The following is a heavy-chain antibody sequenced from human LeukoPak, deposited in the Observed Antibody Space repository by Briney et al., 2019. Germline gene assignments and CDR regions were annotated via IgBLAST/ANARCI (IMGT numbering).Heavy chain of an antibody. Sequence: ASVKVSCKASGYTFTSYYMHWVRQAPGQGLEWMGWINPNSGGTNYAQKFQGWVTMTRDTSISTAYMELSRLRSDDTAVYYCARALTGYSSSWRGNWFDPWGQGTLVTVSS. J-gene: IGHJ5*02. CDR3: ARALTGYSSSWRGNWFDP. CDR1: GYTFTSYY. D-gene: IGHD6-13*01. CDR2: INPNSGGT. V-gene: IGHV1-2*04.